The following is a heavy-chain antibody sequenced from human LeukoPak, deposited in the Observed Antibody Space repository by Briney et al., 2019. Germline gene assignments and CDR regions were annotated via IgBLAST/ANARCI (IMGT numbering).Heavy chain of an antibody. D-gene: IGHD3-22*01. CDR1: GYTFTSYG. CDR3: AREEYYYDSRGYPLFDY. J-gene: IGHJ4*02. V-gene: IGHV1-18*01. CDR2: ISAYIGYT. Sequence: ASVKVSCKASGYTFTSYGINWVRQAPGQVLEWMGWISAYIGYTNYAQKLQGRVTMTTDTSTSTASMELRSLRSDDTAVYYCAREEYYYDSRGYPLFDYWGQGTLATVSS.